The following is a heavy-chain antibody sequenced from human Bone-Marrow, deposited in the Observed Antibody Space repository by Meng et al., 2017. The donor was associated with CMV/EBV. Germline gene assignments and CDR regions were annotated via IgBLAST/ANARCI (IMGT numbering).Heavy chain of an antibody. CDR1: GGSISSDNW. V-gene: IGHV4-4*02. CDR2: IYRSGRT. J-gene: IGHJ4*02. CDR3: ARAGWYSLDY. Sequence: SETLSLTCDVSGGSISSDNWWSWVRQPPGKELEWIGEIYRSGRTNYNLSLRNRVTISVDKSKNQFSLKLNSATAADTAVYYCARAGWYSLDYWGQGILVTVSS. D-gene: IGHD6-19*01.